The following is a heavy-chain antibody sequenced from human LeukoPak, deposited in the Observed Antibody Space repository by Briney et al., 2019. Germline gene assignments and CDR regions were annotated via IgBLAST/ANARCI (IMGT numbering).Heavy chain of an antibody. D-gene: IGHD2-2*01. V-gene: IGHV4-4*07. CDR1: GGSISSYS. CDR2: IYTSGST. CDR3: AREAIVVVPAAMSLGFDY. Sequence: PSETLPLTCTVSGGSISSYSLSWIRQPAGKGLEWIGRIYTSGSTNYNPSLKSRVTMSVDTSKNQFSLKLSSVTAADTVVYYCAREAIVVVPAAMSLGFDYWGQGTLVTVSS. J-gene: IGHJ4*02.